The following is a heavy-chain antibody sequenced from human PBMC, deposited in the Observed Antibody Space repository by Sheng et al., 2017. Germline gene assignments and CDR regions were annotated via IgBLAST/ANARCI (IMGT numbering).Heavy chain of an antibody. J-gene: IGHJ5*02. CDR2: IYYSGST. V-gene: IGHV4-59*01. D-gene: IGHD2-2*01. Sequence: QVQLQESGPGLVKPSETLSLTCTVSGGSISSYYWSWIRQPPGKGLEYIGYIYYSGSTNYNPSLESRVTISVDTSKNQFSLKLSSVTAADMAVYYCARVGPPGSTSWLDPWGQGTLVTVSS. CDR1: GGSISSYY. CDR3: ARVGPPGSTSWLDP.